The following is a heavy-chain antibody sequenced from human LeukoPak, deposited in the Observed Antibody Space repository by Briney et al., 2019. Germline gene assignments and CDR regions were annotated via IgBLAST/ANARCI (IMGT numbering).Heavy chain of an antibody. D-gene: IGHD2-15*01. Sequence: PGGSLRLSCAASGFTFSSYWMHWVRQAPGKGLEWVSAISNNGGYTYYADSVQGRFTISRGNSKSTLCLQMNSLRAEDTAVYYCAKQLGYCSDGSCYFPYWGQGTLVTVSS. CDR3: AKQLGYCSDGSCYFPY. CDR1: GFTFSSYW. V-gene: IGHV3-23*01. J-gene: IGHJ4*02. CDR2: ISNNGGYT.